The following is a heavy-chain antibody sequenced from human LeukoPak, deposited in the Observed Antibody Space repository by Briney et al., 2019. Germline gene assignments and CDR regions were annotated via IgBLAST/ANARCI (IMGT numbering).Heavy chain of an antibody. J-gene: IGHJ6*02. CDR2: IYYSGST. CDR3: ARIGVGYYYGMDV. D-gene: IGHD3-3*01. CDR1: GGSISSYY. Sequence: SETLSLTCTVSGGSISSYYWSWIRQPPGKGLEWIGYIYYSGSTNYNPSLKSRVTISVDTSKNQFSLKLSSVTAADTAVYYCARIGVGYYYGMDVWGQGTTVTVSS. V-gene: IGHV4-59*01.